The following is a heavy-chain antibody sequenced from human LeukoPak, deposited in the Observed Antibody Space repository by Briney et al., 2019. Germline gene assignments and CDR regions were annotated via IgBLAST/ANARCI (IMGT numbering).Heavy chain of an antibody. J-gene: IGHJ4*02. Sequence: GLSLRLPCAASGFAFHPYCVKCVRQPPGRGREYGANKKEDGSEKYYVDSVKGRFTISRDNAKNSLYLQMNSLRVEDSAVYYCATRGYQYWGQGALVTVSS. CDR1: GFAFHPYC. CDR2: KKEDGSEK. V-gene: IGHV3-7*01. D-gene: IGHD3-16*02. CDR3: ATRGYQY.